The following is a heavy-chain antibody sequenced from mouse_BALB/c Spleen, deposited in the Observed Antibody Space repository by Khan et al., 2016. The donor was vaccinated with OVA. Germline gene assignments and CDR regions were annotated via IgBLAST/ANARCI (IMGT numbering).Heavy chain of an antibody. J-gene: IGHJ4*01. CDR3: ARAYYRYDGYYAMDF. CDR2: IWGGGVT. CDR1: GFSLSRYN. Sequence: VQLVESGPDLVAPSQSLSITCTVSGFSLSRYNIHWVRQPPGKGLEWLGMIWGGGVTDYNSTLKSRLSINKDNSKSQVFLKMNSLQTDDTAMYYCARAYYRYDGYYAMDFWGQGTSVTVSS. V-gene: IGHV2-6-4*01. D-gene: IGHD2-14*01.